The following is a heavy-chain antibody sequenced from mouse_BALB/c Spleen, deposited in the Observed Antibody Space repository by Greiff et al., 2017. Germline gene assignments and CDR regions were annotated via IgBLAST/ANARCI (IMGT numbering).Heavy chain of an antibody. Sequence: QVQLKQSGPGLVAPSQSLSITCTVSGFSLTSYDISWIRQPPGKGLEWLGVIWTGGGTNYNSAFMSRLSISKDNSKSQVFLKMNSLQTDDTAIYYCVRDLYYGTGYAMDYWGQGTSVTVSS. CDR2: IWTGGGT. D-gene: IGHD1-1*01. J-gene: IGHJ4*01. CDR3: VRDLYYGTGYAMDY. CDR1: GFSLTSYD. V-gene: IGHV2-9-2*01.